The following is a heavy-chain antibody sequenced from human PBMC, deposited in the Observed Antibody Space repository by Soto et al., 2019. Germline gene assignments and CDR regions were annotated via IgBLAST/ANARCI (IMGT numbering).Heavy chain of an antibody. Sequence: PGGSLRLSCAASGFTFSSYAMNWVRQAPGKGLEWVSTINGGGVSTYYADSVKGRFTISRDNSKNTLYLRMNSLRAEDTAVYYCAKDRAPQWLVRESYFDFWGQGTLVTVSS. J-gene: IGHJ4*02. CDR2: INGGGVST. CDR1: GFTFSSYA. D-gene: IGHD6-19*01. CDR3: AKDRAPQWLVRESYFDF. V-gene: IGHV3-23*01.